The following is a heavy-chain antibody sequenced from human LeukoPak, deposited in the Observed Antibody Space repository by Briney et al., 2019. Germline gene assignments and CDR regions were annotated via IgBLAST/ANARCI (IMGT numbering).Heavy chain of an antibody. CDR1: GYSISSGYY. J-gene: IGHJ4*02. D-gene: IGHD6-13*01. Sequence: SETLSLTCTVSGYSISSGYYWGWIRQPPGKGLEWIGSIYHSGSTYYNPSLKSRVTISVDTSKNRFSLNLSSVTAADTAVYYCARVGQLAFDYWGQGTLVTVSS. CDR2: IYHSGST. V-gene: IGHV4-38-2*02. CDR3: ARVGQLAFDY.